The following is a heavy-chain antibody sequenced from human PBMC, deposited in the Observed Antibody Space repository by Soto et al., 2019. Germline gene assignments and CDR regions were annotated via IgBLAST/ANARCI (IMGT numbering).Heavy chain of an antibody. D-gene: IGHD3-10*01. V-gene: IGHV6-1*01. Sequence: QSQTLSLTCAISGDRVSSNSAAWTWIRQSPSRGLEWLGRTYYRSKWYNDYAVSVKSRITINPDTSKNQVSLQLNSVTPEDTAVYYCARDRGDNAFDYWGQGTLVTVSS. CDR1: GDRVSSNSAA. J-gene: IGHJ4*02. CDR3: ARDRGDNAFDY. CDR2: TYYRSKWYN.